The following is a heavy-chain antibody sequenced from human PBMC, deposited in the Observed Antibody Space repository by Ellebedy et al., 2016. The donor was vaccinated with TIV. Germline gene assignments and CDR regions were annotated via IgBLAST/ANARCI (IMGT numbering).Heavy chain of an antibody. CDR3: SRDPTV. CDR2: IIPLLDRT. V-gene: IGHV1-69*08. Sequence: AASVKVSCKASGGTFFSYTVTWVRQSPGQGLEWMGRIIPLLDRTNYAQKFQGRVTITADTSTSTAYMELSRRTDEDTAVYYCSRDPTVWGQGTLITVSS. D-gene: IGHD4-11*01. J-gene: IGHJ4*02. CDR1: GGTFFSYT.